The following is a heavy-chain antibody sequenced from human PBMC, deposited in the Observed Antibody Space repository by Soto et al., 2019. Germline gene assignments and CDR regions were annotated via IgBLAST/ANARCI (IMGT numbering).Heavy chain of an antibody. CDR2: IKHDGSER. CDR1: GFTFSRYW. Sequence: EVQLVQSGGGLVQPGGSLRLSCEASGFTFSRYWMSWVRQVPGKGPEWVANIKHDGSERHYVGSVRDRFTVSRDNAKNSLYLQMNGLRADDTAVYYCARDARSVFYFDCWGQGSLVSVSS. J-gene: IGHJ4*02. D-gene: IGHD3-3*01. CDR3: ARDARSVFYFDC. V-gene: IGHV3-7*01.